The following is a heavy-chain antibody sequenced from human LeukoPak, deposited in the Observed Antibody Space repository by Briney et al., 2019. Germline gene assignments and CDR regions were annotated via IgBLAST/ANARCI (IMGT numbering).Heavy chain of an antibody. Sequence: SETLSLTCVVSGGSISSSNWWSWVRQPPGKGLEWIGEIHHSGSTNYNPSLKSRVTISVEMSKNQFSLKLSSVTAADTAVYYCASGSGWSFGYWGQGTLVTVSS. J-gene: IGHJ4*02. D-gene: IGHD6-19*01. CDR3: ASGSGWSFGY. CDR1: GGSISSSNW. V-gene: IGHV4-4*02. CDR2: IHHSGST.